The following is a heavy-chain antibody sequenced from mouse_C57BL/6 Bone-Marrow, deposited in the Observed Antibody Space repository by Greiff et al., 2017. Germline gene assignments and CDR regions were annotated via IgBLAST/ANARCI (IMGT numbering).Heavy chain of an antibody. D-gene: IGHD2-10*02. J-gene: IGHJ3*01. Sequence: VQLKESGAELVRPGASVKLSCTASGFNIKDDYMHWVKQRPEQGLEWIGWIDPENGDTEYASKFQGKATITADTTSNTAYLQLSSLTSEDTAVXYCTGREYGYYGFAYWGQGTLVTVSA. CDR2: IDPENGDT. CDR1: GFNIKDDY. CDR3: TGREYGYYGFAY. V-gene: IGHV14-4*01.